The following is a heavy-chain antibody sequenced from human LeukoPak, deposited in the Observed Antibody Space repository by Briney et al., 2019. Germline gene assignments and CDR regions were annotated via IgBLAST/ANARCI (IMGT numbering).Heavy chain of an antibody. D-gene: IGHD6-6*01. Sequence: SETLSLTCTVSGGSTSNYYWNWIRQPPGKGLEWIGYIYYSGSTNYNPSLKSRVTISVDTSKNQFSLKLSSVTAADTAVYYCATWLYSSSSFDYWGQGTLVTVSS. J-gene: IGHJ4*02. CDR3: ATWLYSSSSFDY. V-gene: IGHV4-59*01. CDR1: GGSTSNYY. CDR2: IYYSGST.